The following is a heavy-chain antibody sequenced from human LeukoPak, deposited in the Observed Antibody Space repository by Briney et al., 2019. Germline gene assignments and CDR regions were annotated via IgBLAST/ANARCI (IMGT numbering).Heavy chain of an antibody. CDR3: ARDRGGDGDYFDY. CDR1: GGSISSYY. J-gene: IGHJ4*02. V-gene: IGHV4-59*01. D-gene: IGHD2-21*02. CDR2: IYYSGST. Sequence: SETLSLTXTVSGGSISSYYWSWIRQTPGKGLEWIGYIYYSGSTNYNPSLKSRVTISVDTSKNQFSLKLSSVTAADTAVYYCARDRGGDGDYFDYWGQGTLVTVSS.